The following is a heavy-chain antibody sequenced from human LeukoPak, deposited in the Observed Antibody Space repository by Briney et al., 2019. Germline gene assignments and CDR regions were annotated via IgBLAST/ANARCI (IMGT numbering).Heavy chain of an antibody. D-gene: IGHD4-17*01. J-gene: IGHJ4*02. CDR2: IYHSGST. CDR3: ARDYGDYFPLLGYFDY. V-gene: IGHV4-38-2*02. CDR1: GYSISSGYY. Sequence: PSETLSLTCTVSGYSISSGYYWGWIRQPPGKGLEWIGSIYHSGSTYYNPSLKSRVTISVDTSKNQFSLKLSSVTAADTAVYYCARDYGDYFPLLGYFDYWGQGTLVTVSS.